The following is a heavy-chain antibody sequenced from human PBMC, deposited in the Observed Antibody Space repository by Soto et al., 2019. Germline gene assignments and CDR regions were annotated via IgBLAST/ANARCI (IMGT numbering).Heavy chain of an antibody. V-gene: IGHV3-11*01. CDR2: ISSSGTTI. J-gene: IGHJ6*02. CDR1: GFTFSDYY. D-gene: IGHD2-21*01. Sequence: QVQLVESGGGLVKPGGSLRLSCAASGFTFSDYYMNWIRQAPGKGLEWVSYISSSGTTIYYADSVKGRFTIYRDNAKNSLFLQMNSLRAEDTALYYCARGHSIFYGMDVWGQGTTVTVSS. CDR3: ARGHSIFYGMDV.